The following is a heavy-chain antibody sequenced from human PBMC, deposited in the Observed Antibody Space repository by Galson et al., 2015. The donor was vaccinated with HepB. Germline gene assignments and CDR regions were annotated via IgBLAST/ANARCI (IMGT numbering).Heavy chain of an antibody. CDR1: GYTFTSYY. Sequence: SVKVSCKASGYTFTSYYMHWVRQAPGQGLEWMGIINPSGGSTSYAQKFQGGVTMTRDTSTSTVYMELSSLRSEDTAVYYCARDLRARGWFDPWGQGTLVTVSS. D-gene: IGHD3-10*01. CDR2: INPSGGST. V-gene: IGHV1-46*01. J-gene: IGHJ5*02. CDR3: ARDLRARGWFDP.